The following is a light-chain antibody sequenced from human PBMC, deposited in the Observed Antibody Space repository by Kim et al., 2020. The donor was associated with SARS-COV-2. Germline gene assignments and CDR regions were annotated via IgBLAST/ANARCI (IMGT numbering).Light chain of an antibody. CDR2: GTS. CDR3: QQYYNSPWT. CDR1: QSVISSY. J-gene: IGKJ1*01. Sequence: SPGERVTLSCRASQSVISSYLGWYQQNPGRAPRLLIYGTSSRAAGIPDRFSGSGSETDFTLTISRLEPEDFAVYYCQQYYNSPWTFGQGTNVDIK. V-gene: IGKV3-20*01.